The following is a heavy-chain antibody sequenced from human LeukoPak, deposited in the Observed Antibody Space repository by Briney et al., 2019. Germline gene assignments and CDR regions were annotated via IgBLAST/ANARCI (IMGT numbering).Heavy chain of an antibody. CDR1: GGTFSSYA. V-gene: IGHV1-2*02. Sequence: ASVKVSCKASGGTFSSYAISWVRQAPGQGLEWMGWINPDSGGTRYAQKFQDRVTMTSDTSISTAYMELSRLRSDDTAVYYCARDHLLFRQPPNWFDPWGQGTLVTVSS. J-gene: IGHJ5*02. D-gene: IGHD1-14*01. CDR2: INPDSGGT. CDR3: ARDHLLFRQPPNWFDP.